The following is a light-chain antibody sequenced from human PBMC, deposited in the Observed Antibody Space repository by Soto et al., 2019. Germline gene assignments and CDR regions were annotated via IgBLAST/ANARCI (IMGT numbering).Light chain of an antibody. CDR2: AVS. CDR1: SSDVGGYNH. CDR3: CSYTSLSTVV. V-gene: IGLV2-14*01. Sequence: QSVLTQPASVSGSPGQSITISCTGTSSDVGGYNHVSWYQHSPGKAPKLILFAVSDRPSGVSHRFSDSKSGNTASLTISGLQADDEADYYCCSYTSLSTVVFGGGTKLTVL. J-gene: IGLJ2*01.